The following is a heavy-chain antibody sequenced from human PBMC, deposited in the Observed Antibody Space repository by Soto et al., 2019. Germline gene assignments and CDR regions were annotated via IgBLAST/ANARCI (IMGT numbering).Heavy chain of an antibody. V-gene: IGHV3-74*01. Sequence: EVQLVESGGDLVHPGGSLRLSCVVSGFTFSDYWMHWVRQAPGKGLVWVARINGDGSTTNYADSVKGRLTISRDNAKNTGFLQMKRLRADDTAVYYGTMYLFLNYPDHYWGQGTLVTVSS. CDR2: INGDGSTT. CDR3: TMYLFLNYPDHY. CDR1: GFTFSDYW. J-gene: IGHJ4*02. D-gene: IGHD1-7*01.